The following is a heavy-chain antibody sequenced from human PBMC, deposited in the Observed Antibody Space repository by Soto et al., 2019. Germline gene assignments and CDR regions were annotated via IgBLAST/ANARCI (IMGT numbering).Heavy chain of an antibody. CDR3: ATDFPVAGYSDY. CDR1: GFTFSSYA. Sequence: EVQLLESGGGLVQPGGSLRLSCAASGFTFSSYAMSWVRQAPGKGLEWVSAISGSGGSTYYADSVKGRFTISRDNSKNTLYLQMNSLTAEDTAVYYCATDFPVAGYSDYWGQGSLVTVSS. V-gene: IGHV3-23*01. J-gene: IGHJ4*02. CDR2: ISGSGGST. D-gene: IGHD6-19*01.